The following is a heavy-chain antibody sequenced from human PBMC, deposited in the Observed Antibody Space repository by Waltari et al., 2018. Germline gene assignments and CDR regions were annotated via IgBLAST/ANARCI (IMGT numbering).Heavy chain of an antibody. D-gene: IGHD2-21*02. CDR2: ISSSGSTI. V-gene: IGHV3-48*03. CDR1: GFTFSSYE. Sequence: EVQLVESGGGLVQPGGSLRLSCAASGFTFSSYEMHWVRQVPGKGLEWVSYISSSGSTIYYADSVKGRFTISRDNAKNSLYLQMNSLRAEDTAVYYCARDRRSQEYGGNYYFDYWGQGTLVTVSS. CDR3: ARDRRSQEYGGNYYFDY. J-gene: IGHJ4*02.